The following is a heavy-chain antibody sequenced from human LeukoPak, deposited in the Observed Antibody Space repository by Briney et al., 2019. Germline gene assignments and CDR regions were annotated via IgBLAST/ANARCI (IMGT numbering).Heavy chain of an antibody. V-gene: IGHV3-74*01. CDR3: ARGSQYYCDSSGYYPFDY. CDR1: GFTFSSYW. J-gene: IGHJ4*02. D-gene: IGHD3-22*01. Sequence: PGGSLRLSCAASGFTFSSYWMHWVRQAPGKGLVWVSRINSDGSSTSYADSVKGRFTISRDNAKNSLYLQMNSLRAEDTALYHCARGSQYYCDSSGYYPFDYWGQGTLVTVPS. CDR2: INSDGSST.